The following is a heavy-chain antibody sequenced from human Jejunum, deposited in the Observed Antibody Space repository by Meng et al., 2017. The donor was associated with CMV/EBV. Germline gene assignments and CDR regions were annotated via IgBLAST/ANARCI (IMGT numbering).Heavy chain of an antibody. Sequence: GGAISRDHWGWSRLSPGKGLEWIGSIYYRGSTNSNPSLKSRVSMSADPSKNQFSLKLSSVTAADTAVYYCARVSPDYGGNSYFDYWGPGTEVTVSS. J-gene: IGHJ4*02. D-gene: IGHD4-23*01. CDR1: GGAISRDH. CDR2: IYYRGST. CDR3: ARVSPDYGGNSYFDY. V-gene: IGHV4-59*01.